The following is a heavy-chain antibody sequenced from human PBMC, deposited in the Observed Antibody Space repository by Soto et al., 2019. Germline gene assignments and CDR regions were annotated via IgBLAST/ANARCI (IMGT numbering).Heavy chain of an antibody. J-gene: IGHJ4*02. Sequence: GGSLRLSCAASGFTFSSYAMSWVRQAPGKGLEWVSAISGSGGSTYYADSVKGRFTISRDNSKNTLYLQMNSLRAEDTAVYYCATLSDIVVVPAAILDYFDYWGQGTLVTVSS. CDR3: ATLSDIVVVPAAILDYFDY. CDR2: ISGSGGST. V-gene: IGHV3-23*01. D-gene: IGHD2-2*01. CDR1: GFTFSSYA.